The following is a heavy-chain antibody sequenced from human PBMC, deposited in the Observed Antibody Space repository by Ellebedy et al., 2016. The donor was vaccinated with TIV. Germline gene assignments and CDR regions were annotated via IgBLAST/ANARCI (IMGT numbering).Heavy chain of an antibody. Sequence: ASVKVSXKASGYTFTSYDINWVRQATGQGLEWMGWMNPNSGNTGYAQKSQGRVTMTRNTSISTAYMELSSLRSEDTAVYYCARSSTSSNNWFNPWGQGTLVTVSS. CDR2: MNPNSGNT. CDR3: ARSSTSSNNWFNP. V-gene: IGHV1-8*01. D-gene: IGHD2-2*01. CDR1: GYTFTSYD. J-gene: IGHJ5*02.